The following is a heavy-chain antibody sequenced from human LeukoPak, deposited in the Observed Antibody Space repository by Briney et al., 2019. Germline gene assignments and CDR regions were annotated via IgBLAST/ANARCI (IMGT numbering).Heavy chain of an antibody. Sequence: PGGSLRLSCAASGFTLSNSWMFWVRQGPGKGLVWVSDINNDGSRISYADSVKGRFTISRDGAKNTLFLQTNSLRAEDTAVYYCARGGLPGGFDYWGQGTLVTVSS. CDR2: INNDGSRI. CDR3: ARGGLPGGFDY. D-gene: IGHD7-27*01. CDR1: GFTLSNSW. J-gene: IGHJ4*02. V-gene: IGHV3-74*01.